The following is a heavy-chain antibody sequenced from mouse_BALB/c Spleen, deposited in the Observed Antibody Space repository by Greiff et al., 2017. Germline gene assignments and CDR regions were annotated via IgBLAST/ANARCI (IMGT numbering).Heavy chain of an antibody. D-gene: IGHD2-4*01. V-gene: IGHV14-3*02. CDR3: ATIYYDYSVGFFAY. J-gene: IGHJ3*01. CDR2: IDPANGNT. CDR1: GFNIKDTY. Sequence: EVQLQQSGAELVKPGASVKLSCTASGFNIKDTYMHWVKQRPEQGLEWIGRIDPANGNTKYDPKFQGKATITADTSSNTAYLQLSSLTSEDTAVYYCATIYYDYSVGFFAYWGQGTLVTVSA.